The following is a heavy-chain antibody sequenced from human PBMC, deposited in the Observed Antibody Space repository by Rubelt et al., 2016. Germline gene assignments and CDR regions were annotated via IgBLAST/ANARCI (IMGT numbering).Heavy chain of an antibody. D-gene: IGHD3-16*01. CDR2: ISSSSSII. J-gene: IGHJ3*02. V-gene: IGHV3-48*04. CDR3: VRDWGSLDI. Sequence: GKGLEWVSYISSSSSIIYYADSVKGRFTISRDNAKNSLYLQMNSLRAEDTAVYYCVRDWGSLDIWGQGSMVTVSS.